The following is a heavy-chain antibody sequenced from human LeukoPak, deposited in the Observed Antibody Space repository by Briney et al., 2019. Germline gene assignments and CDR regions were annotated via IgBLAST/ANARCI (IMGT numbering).Heavy chain of an antibody. J-gene: IGHJ4*02. Sequence: KSEESLKISCKASGYSFTSYWIGLVRQMPGKGLEWVGVVCPGDSATSYSPSFQGQVTISSDKAASTVYLQWSSLKASDTAMYFCARQMLAPGPGIDYWGQGTLVTVSS. CDR2: VCPGDSAT. CDR3: ARQMLAPGPGIDY. CDR1: GYSFTSYW. D-gene: IGHD3-16*01. V-gene: IGHV5-51*01.